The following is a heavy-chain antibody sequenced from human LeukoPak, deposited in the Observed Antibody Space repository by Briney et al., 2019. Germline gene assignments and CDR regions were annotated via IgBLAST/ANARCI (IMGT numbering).Heavy chain of an antibody. Sequence: SETLSLTCTVSGGSISSSSYYWGWIRQPPGKGLEWIGSIYYSGSTYYNPSLKSRVTISVDTSKDQFSLKLSSMTAADTAVYYCARDRSMIVSGDFDYWGQGTLVTVSS. CDR1: GGSISSSSYY. CDR2: IYYSGST. J-gene: IGHJ4*02. V-gene: IGHV4-39*07. D-gene: IGHD3-22*01. CDR3: ARDRSMIVSGDFDY.